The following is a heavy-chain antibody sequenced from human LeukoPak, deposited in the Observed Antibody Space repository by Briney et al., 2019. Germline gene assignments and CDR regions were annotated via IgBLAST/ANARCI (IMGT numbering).Heavy chain of an antibody. CDR2: IFYSGST. V-gene: IGHV4-38-2*01. Sequence: GSLRLSCAASGFAFIGYAMSWVRQPPGEGLEWIGTIFYSGSTYYNPSLKSRVTISKDASKSHFSLKLSSVTAADTAVYFCAGGERRRFSGSGSHTSDFNYWGQGALVTVSS. D-gene: IGHD3-10*01. CDR1: GFAFIGYA. J-gene: IGHJ4*02. CDR3: AGGERRRFSGSGSHTSDFNY.